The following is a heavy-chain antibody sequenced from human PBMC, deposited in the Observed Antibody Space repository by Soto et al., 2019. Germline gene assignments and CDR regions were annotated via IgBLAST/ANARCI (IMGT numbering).Heavy chain of an antibody. CDR1: EFTFSNSA. V-gene: IGHV3-30-3*01. CDR2: MSYDGSNK. D-gene: IGHD1-26*01. Sequence: QVQLVESGGAVVLPGRSLRLSCTASEFTFSNSALHWVRQAPGKGLEWVAVMSYDGSNKYYADSVKGRFTISRDNSKNTLYLQMNSLRPEDTAIYYSARDQDSGRLYYRALDYWGQGTLVTVSS. J-gene: IGHJ4*02. CDR3: ARDQDSGRLYYRALDY.